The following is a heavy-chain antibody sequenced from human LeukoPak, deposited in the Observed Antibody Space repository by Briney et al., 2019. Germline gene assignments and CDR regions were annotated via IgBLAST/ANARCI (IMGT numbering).Heavy chain of an antibody. J-gene: IGHJ6*02. V-gene: IGHV1-18*01. Sequence: ASVKVSCKASGYTFTNYGIGWVRQAPGQGLEWMGWISAYNGNTNYAQRLQGRVTMTTDTSTTTAYMELRSLRSDDTAMYYCARVYCSSTSCYPRDYYGMDVWGQGTTVTVSS. D-gene: IGHD2-2*01. CDR2: ISAYNGNT. CDR1: GYTFTNYG. CDR3: ARVYCSSTSCYPRDYYGMDV.